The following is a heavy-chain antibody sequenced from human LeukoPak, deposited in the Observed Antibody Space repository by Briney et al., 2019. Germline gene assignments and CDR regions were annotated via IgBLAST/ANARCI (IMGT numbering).Heavy chain of an antibody. J-gene: IGHJ4*02. D-gene: IGHD7-27*01. CDR3: ARGINWGSDY. V-gene: IGHV3-48*01. CDR2: ISSSSSTI. CDR1: GFTFSSYS. Sequence: GGSLRLSCAASGFTFSSYSMNWVRQAPGKGLEWVSDISSSSSTIYYADSVKGRFTISRDNAKNSLYLEMNSLRAEDTAVYYCARGINWGSDYWGQGTLVTVSS.